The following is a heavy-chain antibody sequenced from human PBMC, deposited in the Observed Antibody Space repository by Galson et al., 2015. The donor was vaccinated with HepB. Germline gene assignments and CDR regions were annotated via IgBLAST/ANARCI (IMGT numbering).Heavy chain of an antibody. V-gene: IGHV1-69*06. CDR3: ARAITMVPGTYTMDD. CDR2: IIPIFGTA. D-gene: IGHD3-10*01. CDR1: GGTFSSYA. J-gene: IGHJ6*02. Sequence: SVKVSCKASGGTFSSYAISWVRQAPGQGLEWMGRIIPIFGTANYAQKFQGRVTITADKSTSTAYMELSSLRSEDTAVYYCARAITMVPGTYTMDDWGPGTTVSVSS.